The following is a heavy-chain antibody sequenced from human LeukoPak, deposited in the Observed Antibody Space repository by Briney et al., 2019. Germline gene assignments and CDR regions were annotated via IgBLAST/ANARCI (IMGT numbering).Heavy chain of an antibody. CDR3: ARDLSTTFGVVSPGGDY. CDR1: GFTFSSYG. J-gene: IGHJ4*02. Sequence: GRSLRLSCAASGFTFSSYGMHWVRQAPGKGLEWVAFIRYDGRNEYYADSVKGRFTISRDNSKNTLYLQINRLRAEDTAMYYCARDLSTTFGVVSPGGDYWGQGTLVTVSS. V-gene: IGHV3-33*08. D-gene: IGHD3-3*01. CDR2: IRYDGRNE.